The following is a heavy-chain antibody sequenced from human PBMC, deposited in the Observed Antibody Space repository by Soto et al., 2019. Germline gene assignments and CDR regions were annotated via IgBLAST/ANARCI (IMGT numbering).Heavy chain of an antibody. Sequence: SETLSLTCAVYGGSFSGYYWSWIRQPPGKGLEWIGEINHSGSTNYNPSLKSRVTISVDTSKNQFSLKLSSVTAADTAVYYCARGPRYSSGWYSGDYYYYYGMDVWGQGTTVTVSS. CDR3: ARGPRYSSGWYSGDYYYYYGMDV. V-gene: IGHV4-34*01. CDR2: INHSGST. CDR1: GGSFSGYY. D-gene: IGHD6-19*01. J-gene: IGHJ6*02.